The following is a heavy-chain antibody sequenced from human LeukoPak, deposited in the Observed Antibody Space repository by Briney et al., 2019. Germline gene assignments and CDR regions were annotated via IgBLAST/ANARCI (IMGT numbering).Heavy chain of an antibody. D-gene: IGHD6-6*01. V-gene: IGHV3-23*01. CDR1: GFGFNTYS. Sequence: PGGSLRLSCAASGFGFNTYSMYWVRQTPGKGLEWVSSISDSGSNTYYADSVTGRFTISRDNSKNTVYLQLNSLRAEDTAIYYCANSYSSSSAFYFDYWGQGTLVTVSS. CDR3: ANSYSSSSAFYFDY. J-gene: IGHJ4*02. CDR2: ISDSGSNT.